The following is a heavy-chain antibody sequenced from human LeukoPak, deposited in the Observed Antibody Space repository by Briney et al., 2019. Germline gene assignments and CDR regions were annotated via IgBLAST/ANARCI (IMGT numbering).Heavy chain of an antibody. D-gene: IGHD3-22*01. V-gene: IGHV3-23*01. CDR2: ISGSGGST. Sequence: GGSLRLSCAASGFTFSSYAMSWVRQAPGKGLEWVSAISGSGGSTYCADSVKGRFTISRDNSKNTLYLQMNSLRAEDTAVYYCANTYYYDSSGYQEGFDYWGQGTLVTVSS. J-gene: IGHJ4*02. CDR3: ANTYYYDSSGYQEGFDY. CDR1: GFTFSSYA.